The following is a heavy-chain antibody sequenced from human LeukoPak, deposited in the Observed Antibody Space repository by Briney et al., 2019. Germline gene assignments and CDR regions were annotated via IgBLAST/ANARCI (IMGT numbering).Heavy chain of an antibody. Sequence: GGSLRLSCAASGFTVSSNYMSWVRQAPGKGLEWVSVIYSGGSTYYADSVKGRFTISRDNFKNTLYLQMNSLRAEDTAVYYCARGQDEWLVPAPLDYWGQGTLVTVSS. CDR2: IYSGGST. J-gene: IGHJ4*02. D-gene: IGHD6-19*01. CDR3: ARGQDEWLVPAPLDY. CDR1: GFTVSSNY. V-gene: IGHV3-66*01.